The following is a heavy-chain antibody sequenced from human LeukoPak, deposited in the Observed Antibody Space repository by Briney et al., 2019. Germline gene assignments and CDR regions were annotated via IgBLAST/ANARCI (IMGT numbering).Heavy chain of an antibody. CDR1: GYTLSDFG. J-gene: IGHJ6*02. CDR3: ARDSGIAAAGYNYYGLDV. V-gene: IGHV1-18*01. CDR2: ISGYNGNT. Sequence: ASVKVSCKAAGYTLSDFGITWVRQAPGQGLEWMGWISGYNGNTNNAQKIQGRVTTTTDTSTNTAYMELRSLRSDDTAVYYCARDSGIAAAGYNYYGLDVWGQGTTVTVSS. D-gene: IGHD6-13*01.